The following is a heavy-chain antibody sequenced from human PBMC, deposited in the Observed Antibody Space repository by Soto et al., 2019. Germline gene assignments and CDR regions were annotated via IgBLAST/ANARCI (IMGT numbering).Heavy chain of an antibody. CDR1: GFTFSSYS. V-gene: IGHV3-21*01. CDR2: ISSSSSYI. CDR3: TLHKFDSSGYVSDY. Sequence: TGGSLRLSCAASGFTFSSYSMNWVRQAPGKGLEWVSSISSSSSYIYYADSVKGRFTISRDNAKSTVYLQMNSLGAEDTATYHCTLHKFDSSGYVSDYWGQGTLVTVSS. D-gene: IGHD3-22*01. J-gene: IGHJ4*02.